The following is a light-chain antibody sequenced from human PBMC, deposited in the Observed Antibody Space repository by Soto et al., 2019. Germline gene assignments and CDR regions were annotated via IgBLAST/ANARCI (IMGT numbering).Light chain of an antibody. Sequence: SYELTQPPSVSLAPGQTASITCGGTSIGSKSVHWYQQKPGQAPIVVIYYDSDRPSGIPERFAGSNSGNTATLTISRVEAGDEADYYCQVWDSRSDHVIFGGGTKLTVL. CDR3: QVWDSRSDHVI. CDR1: SIGSKS. CDR2: YDS. V-gene: IGLV3-21*04. J-gene: IGLJ2*01.